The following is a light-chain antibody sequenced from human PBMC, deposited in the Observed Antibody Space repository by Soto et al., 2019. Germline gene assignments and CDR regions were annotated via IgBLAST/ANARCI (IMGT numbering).Light chain of an antibody. V-gene: IGKV3-20*01. CDR2: GAF. Sequence: EIVLTQSPGTLSLSPGERATLSCRASQSVSSRYLAWYQQKPGQAPRLLISGAFTRATGIPDRFSGSGSGTDFPLPISRLEPEDFAIYYCQQYGPSPQQYGTSPRLTFGGGTNVEIK. CDR1: QSVSSRY. J-gene: IGKJ4*01. CDR3: QQYGPSPQQYGTSPRLT.